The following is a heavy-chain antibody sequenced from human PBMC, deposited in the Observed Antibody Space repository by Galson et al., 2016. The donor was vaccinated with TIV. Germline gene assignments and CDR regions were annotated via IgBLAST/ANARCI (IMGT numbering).Heavy chain of an antibody. Sequence: SLRLSCAASGFTFSTYWMSWVRQAPGKGLEWVGNIKQDGSESYYVDSVRGRFTISRDNAKNSVYLQMNSLRAEDTAVYYCVRKDQVADFCSTTCCSHDYWGQGTLVTVSS. V-gene: IGHV3-7*01. CDR1: GFTFSTYW. CDR2: IKQDGSES. D-gene: IGHD2-2*01. J-gene: IGHJ4*02. CDR3: VRKDQVADFCSTTCCSHDY.